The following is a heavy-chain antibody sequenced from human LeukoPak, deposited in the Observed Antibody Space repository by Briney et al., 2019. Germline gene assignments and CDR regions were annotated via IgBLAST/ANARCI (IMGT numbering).Heavy chain of an antibody. CDR3: ARARYSGSYPFDS. V-gene: IGHV4-59*01. CDR2: IYYSGST. Sequence: SETLTLTCTVSGGSISSYYWSWMRQPPGKGLEWIGYIYYSGSTNYNPSLKSRVTISVDTSKNQFSLKLSSVTAADTAVYYCARARYSGSYPFDSWGQGTLVTVSS. J-gene: IGHJ4*02. D-gene: IGHD1-26*01. CDR1: GGSISSYY.